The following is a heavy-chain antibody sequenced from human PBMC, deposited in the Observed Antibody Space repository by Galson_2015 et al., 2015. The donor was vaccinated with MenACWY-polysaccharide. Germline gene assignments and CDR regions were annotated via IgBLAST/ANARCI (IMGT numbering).Heavy chain of an antibody. CDR2: IRTSNGDT. Sequence: SVKVSCKASVYTFVKFGISWVRQAPGQGLQWMGWIRTSNGDTTYEQRFKGRLTMTTDTSTGTGYMELRSLRSDDTATYFCARYVPSFFDLGGIFVMDVWGQGTTVTVSS. J-gene: IGHJ6*02. D-gene: IGHD3-10*02. V-gene: IGHV1-18*04. CDR3: ARYVPSFFDLGGIFVMDV. CDR1: VYTFVKFG.